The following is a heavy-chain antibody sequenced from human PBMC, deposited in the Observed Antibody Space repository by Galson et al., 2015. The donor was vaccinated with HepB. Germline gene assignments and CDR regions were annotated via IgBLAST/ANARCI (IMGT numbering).Heavy chain of an antibody. CDR3: ARTPCGGDCYRTLRFFDY. CDR1: GFTVSRNY. J-gene: IGHJ4*02. D-gene: IGHD2-21*02. CDR2: IYSGGAT. Sequence: SLRLSCAASGFTVSRNYMSWVRQAPGKGLEWVSLIYSGGATYYADSVKGRFTISRDNSKNTLYLQMNSLRADDTAVYYCARTPCGGDCYRTLRFFDYWGQGTLVTVSS. V-gene: IGHV3-66*01.